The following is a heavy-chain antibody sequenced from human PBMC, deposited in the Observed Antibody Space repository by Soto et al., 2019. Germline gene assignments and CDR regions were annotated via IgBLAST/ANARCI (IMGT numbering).Heavy chain of an antibody. CDR2: INPSGGST. CDR3: ASDDSSGPDAFDI. V-gene: IGHV1-46*01. D-gene: IGHD3-22*01. CDR1: GYTLTIYY. J-gene: IGHJ3*02. Sequence: ALLKGACKAAGYTLTIYYMHWVLQAPGQGLEWMGIINPSGGSTSYAQKFQGRVTMTRDTSTSTVYMELSSLRSEDTAVYYCASDDSSGPDAFDIWGQGTMVTVSS.